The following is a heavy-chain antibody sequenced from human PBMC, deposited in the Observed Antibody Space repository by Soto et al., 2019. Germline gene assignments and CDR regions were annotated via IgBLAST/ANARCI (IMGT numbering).Heavy chain of an antibody. J-gene: IGHJ4*02. V-gene: IGHV3-9*01. Sequence: PGGSLRLSCVASGFTFDDYAMHWVRQAPGKGLEWVSGISWNNDTIRYADSVKGRFAISRDNTKNSLYLQMNSLRAEDTALYSCAVDMFSNYVGPFDYWGLGTLVTVSS. CDR3: AVDMFSNYVGPFDY. CDR2: ISWNNDTI. D-gene: IGHD4-4*01. CDR1: GFTFDDYA.